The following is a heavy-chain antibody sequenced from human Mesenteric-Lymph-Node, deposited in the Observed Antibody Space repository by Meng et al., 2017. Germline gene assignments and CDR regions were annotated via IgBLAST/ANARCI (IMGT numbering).Heavy chain of an antibody. CDR3: ARGSRGYSYG. CDR2: IYYGGTT. CDR1: GGSVSSGSYY. D-gene: IGHD5-18*01. Sequence: PVLEPGPGRVRPSETLSFTFTVSGGSVSSGSYYWSWIRQPPGKGLEWIGYIYYGGTTNYNPSLKSRVTISADTSKNQFSLKLSSVTAADTAVYYCARGSRGYSYGWGQGTLVTVSS. J-gene: IGHJ4*02. V-gene: IGHV4-61*01.